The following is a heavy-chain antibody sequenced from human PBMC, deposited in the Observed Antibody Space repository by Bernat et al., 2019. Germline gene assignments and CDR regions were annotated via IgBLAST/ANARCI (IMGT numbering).Heavy chain of an antibody. D-gene: IGHD2-15*01. J-gene: IGHJ2*01. CDR1: GGSFSGYY. Sequence: QVQLQQWGAGLLKPSETLSLTCAVYGGSFSGYYWSWIRQPPGKGLEWIGEINHSGSTNHNPSLKSRVTISVDTSKNQFSLKLSSVTAADTAVYYCARGGIVVVVAAANWYFDLWGRGTLVTVSS. V-gene: IGHV4-34*01. CDR2: INHSGST. CDR3: ARGGIVVVVAAANWYFDL.